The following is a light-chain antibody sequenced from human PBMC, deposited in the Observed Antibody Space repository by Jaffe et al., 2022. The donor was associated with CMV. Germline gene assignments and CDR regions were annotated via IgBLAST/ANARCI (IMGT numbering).Light chain of an antibody. CDR3: QQYVSSPWT. V-gene: IGKV3-20*01. Sequence: EIVLTQSPGTLSLSPGERATLSCRASQTITNTYLAWYQQKTGQPPRLLIYLASSRATGIPDRFSGSGSGTDFTLTISRLEPEDFAVYFCQQYVSSPWTFGQGTKVEV. CDR1: QTITNTY. CDR2: LAS. J-gene: IGKJ1*01.